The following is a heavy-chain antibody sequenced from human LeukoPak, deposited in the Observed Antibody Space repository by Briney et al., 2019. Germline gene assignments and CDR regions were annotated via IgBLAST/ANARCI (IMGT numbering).Heavy chain of an antibody. V-gene: IGHV3-74*01. CDR2: ISSDGSTI. CDR3: ARDPAEWELPSDC. CDR1: GFTFSSYW. J-gene: IGHJ4*02. D-gene: IGHD1-26*01. Sequence: GGSLRLSCAASGFTFSSYWMHWVRQALGRGLVWVSRISSDGSTITYADSVKGRFTISRDNAKNTLYLQMNSLRAEDTAVYYCARDPAEWELPSDCWGQGTLVTVSS.